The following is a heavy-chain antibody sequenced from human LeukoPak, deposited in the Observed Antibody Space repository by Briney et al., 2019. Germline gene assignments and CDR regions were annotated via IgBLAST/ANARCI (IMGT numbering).Heavy chain of an antibody. Sequence: SQTLSLTCTVSGGSISSGGYYWSWIRQPPGKGLEWIGYIYHSGSTYYNPSLKSRVTITVDRSKNQFSLKLSSVTAADTAVYYCARGFYGSGRVIYYGMDVWGQGTTVTVSS. V-gene: IGHV4-30-2*01. D-gene: IGHD3-10*01. CDR3: ARGFYGSGRVIYYGMDV. CDR2: IYHSGST. CDR1: GGSISSGGYY. J-gene: IGHJ6*02.